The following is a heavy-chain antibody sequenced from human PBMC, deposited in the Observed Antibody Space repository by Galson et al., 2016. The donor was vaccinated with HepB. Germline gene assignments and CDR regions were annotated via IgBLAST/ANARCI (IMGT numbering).Heavy chain of an antibody. V-gene: IGHV5-51*03. CDR1: GYSFSDNW. Sequence: QSGAEVKKPGESLGLSCQGLGYSFSDNWTGWVRQKPGKGLEWMGVIYPGDSDTRYSPSFEGQVTISVDKSINTAYLQWTTLKAADTAIYYCTRPLDYADYVFGRWGQGTLVTVSS. CDR3: TRPLDYADYVFGR. CDR2: IYPGDSDT. D-gene: IGHD4-17*01. J-gene: IGHJ4*02.